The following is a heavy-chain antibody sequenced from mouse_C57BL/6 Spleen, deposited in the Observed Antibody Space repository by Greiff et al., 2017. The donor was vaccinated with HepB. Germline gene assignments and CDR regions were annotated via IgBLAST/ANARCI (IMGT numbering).Heavy chain of an antibody. CDR3: ARGGDYYGSRDYFDY. CDR2: IYPRSGNT. Sequence: VQLQQSGAELARPGASVKLSCKASGYTFTSYGISWVKQRTGQGLEWIGEIYPRSGNTYYNEKFKGKATLTADKSSSTAYMELRSLTSEDSAVCFCARGGDYYGSRDYFDYWGQGTTLTVSS. D-gene: IGHD1-1*01. J-gene: IGHJ2*01. CDR1: GYTFTSYG. V-gene: IGHV1-81*01.